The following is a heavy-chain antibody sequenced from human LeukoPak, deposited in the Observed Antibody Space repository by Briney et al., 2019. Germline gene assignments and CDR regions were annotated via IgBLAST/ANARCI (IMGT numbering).Heavy chain of an antibody. CDR2: IFYSWGS. CDR3: ARLGSTFDI. Sequence: SETLSLTCTVSGGSISSYYWTCIRQPPGKGLEWIGYIFYSWGSNYKPSLKIRVTISVDTSKNHFSLKLSAVTAADAAVYYCARLGSTFDIWGQGTMVTVSS. CDR1: GGSISSYY. J-gene: IGHJ3*02. D-gene: IGHD2-2*01. V-gene: IGHV4-59*08.